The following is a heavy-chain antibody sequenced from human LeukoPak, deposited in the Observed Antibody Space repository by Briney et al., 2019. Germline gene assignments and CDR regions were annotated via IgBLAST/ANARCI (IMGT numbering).Heavy chain of an antibody. D-gene: IGHD3-22*01. CDR2: INHSGST. Sequence: SETLSLTCAVYGRSFSGYYWSWIRQPPGKGLEWIGEINHSGSTNYNPSLKSRVTISVDTSKNQFSLKLSSVTAADTAVYYCARGDYYDSSGYYYEGGRYDYWGQGTLVTVSS. V-gene: IGHV4-34*01. CDR1: GRSFSGYY. J-gene: IGHJ4*02. CDR3: ARGDYYDSSGYYYEGGRYDY.